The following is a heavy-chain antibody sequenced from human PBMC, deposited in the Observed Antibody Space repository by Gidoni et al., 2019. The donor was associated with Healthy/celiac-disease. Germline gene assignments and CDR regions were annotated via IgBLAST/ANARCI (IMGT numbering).Heavy chain of an antibody. D-gene: IGHD6-13*01. J-gene: IGHJ5*02. CDR1: GYPFTSYE. Sequence: QVQLVQSGAEVKKPGASVKVSCKASGYPFTSYEINWVRQATGQGREWMGWRNPNSGNTGYAQKFQGRVTMTRNTSISTAYMELSSLRSEDTAVYYCAPIAAAGSEWFDPWGQGTLVTVSS. CDR2: RNPNSGNT. CDR3: APIAAAGSEWFDP. V-gene: IGHV1-8*01.